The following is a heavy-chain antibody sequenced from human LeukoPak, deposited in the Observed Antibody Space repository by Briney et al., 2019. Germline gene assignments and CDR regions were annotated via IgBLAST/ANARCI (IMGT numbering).Heavy chain of an antibody. CDR2: IIPISATV. CDR3: ARIVLGAFNWFDP. J-gene: IGHJ5*02. D-gene: IGHD1-26*01. Sequence: GASVKVSCKTSGGTFSSYAIHWVRQAPGQGLEWMGGIIPISATVKYAQKFQGRVAITADGSTTTAYMELSSLRSDDTAVYFCARIVLGAFNWFDPWGQGTLVTVSS. CDR1: GGTFSSYA. V-gene: IGHV1-69*13.